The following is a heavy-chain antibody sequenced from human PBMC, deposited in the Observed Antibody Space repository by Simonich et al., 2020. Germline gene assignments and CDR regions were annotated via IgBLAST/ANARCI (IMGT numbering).Heavy chain of an antibody. Sequence: EVQLVESGGGLVQPGGSLRLSCAASGFTFSSYWMHWVRQAPGKGLGWVSRINRDGSSTSYADSVKGRFTSARDNAKNTLYLQMNSLRAEDTAVYYCARDGGSGWYKGDYWGQGTLVTVSS. D-gene: IGHD6-19*01. CDR3: ARDGGSGWYKGDY. V-gene: IGHV3-74*01. CDR2: INRDGSST. J-gene: IGHJ4*02. CDR1: GFTFSSYW.